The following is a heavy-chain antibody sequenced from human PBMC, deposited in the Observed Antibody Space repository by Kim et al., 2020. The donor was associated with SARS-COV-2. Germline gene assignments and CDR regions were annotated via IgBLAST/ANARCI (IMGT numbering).Heavy chain of an antibody. J-gene: IGHJ4*02. CDR1: GGSFSGYY. CDR3: ARWGIRRVHPDIVVVPAAMGGFDY. CDR2: INHSGST. V-gene: IGHV4-34*01. Sequence: SETLSLTCAVYGGSFSGYYWSWIRQPPGKGLEWIGEINHSGSTNYNPSLKSRVTISVDTSKNQFSLKLSSVTAADTAVYYCARWGIRRVHPDIVVVPAAMGGFDYWGQGTLVTVSS. D-gene: IGHD2-2*01.